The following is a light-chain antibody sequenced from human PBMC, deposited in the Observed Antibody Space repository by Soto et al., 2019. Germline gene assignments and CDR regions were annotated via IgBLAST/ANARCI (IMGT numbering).Light chain of an antibody. CDR3: QQRNNWPLT. CDR2: ATS. CDR1: QGIGSD. V-gene: IGKV1-17*01. Sequence: DIQMTQSPSSLSASVGDRVTITCRASQGIGSDLGWFQQKPGKAPKRLIYATSTLQSGVPSRFSGSGSGTEFTLTITSLEPEDFATYYCQQRNNWPLTFGGGTKVEIK. J-gene: IGKJ4*02.